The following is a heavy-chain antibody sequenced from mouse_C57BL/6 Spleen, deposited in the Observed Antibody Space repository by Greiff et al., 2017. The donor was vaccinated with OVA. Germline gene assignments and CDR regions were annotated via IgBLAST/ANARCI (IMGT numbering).Heavy chain of an antibody. CDR3: ARAPTGPYFDY. D-gene: IGHD4-1*02. V-gene: IGHV1-76*01. CDR1: GYTFTDYY. CDR2: IYPGSGNT. J-gene: IGHJ2*01. Sequence: LVESGAELVRPGASVKLSCKASGYTFTDYYINWVKQRPGQGLEWIARIYPGSGNTYYNEKFKGKATLTAEKSSSTAYMQLSSLTSEDSAVYFCARAPTGPYFDYWGQGTTLTVSS.